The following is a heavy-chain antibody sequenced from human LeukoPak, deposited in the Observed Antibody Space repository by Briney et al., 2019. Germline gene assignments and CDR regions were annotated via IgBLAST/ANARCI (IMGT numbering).Heavy chain of an antibody. Sequence: SETLSLTCTVSGGSISSSSYYWGWIRQPPGKGLDWIGSIHYSGSTYNNPSLKSRVTISVDTSKNQFSLELSSVTAADTAVYYCARYGYCSGGSCYVNAFDIWGQGTMVTISS. V-gene: IGHV4-39*01. CDR2: IHYSGST. J-gene: IGHJ3*02. CDR1: GGSISSSSYY. CDR3: ARYGYCSGGSCYVNAFDI. D-gene: IGHD2-15*01.